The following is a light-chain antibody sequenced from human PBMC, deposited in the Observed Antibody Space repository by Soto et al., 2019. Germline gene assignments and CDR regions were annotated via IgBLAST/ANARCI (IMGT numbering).Light chain of an antibody. Sequence: QSALTQPRSVSGSPGQSVTLSCTGTSGDVGGYDYVSWYQQHPGKAPKLTIYDVTKRPSGVPDRFSGSKSGNTASLTISRLQAEDEAEFYCCSYAGTYNFVVFGGGTKLTVL. J-gene: IGLJ2*01. CDR2: DVT. CDR3: CSYAGTYNFVV. CDR1: SGDVGGYDY. V-gene: IGLV2-11*01.